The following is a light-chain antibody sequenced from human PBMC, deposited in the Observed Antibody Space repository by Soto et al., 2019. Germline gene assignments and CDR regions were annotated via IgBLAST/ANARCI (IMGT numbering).Light chain of an antibody. CDR3: DSYTSSRAYV. J-gene: IGLJ1*01. CDR2: EVS. Sequence: QSVLTQPPSASGSPGQSVTISCTGTSSDVGGYNYVSWYQQHPGKAPKLIISEVSKRPSGVPDRFSGSKSGNTASLTVSGLQAEDEADYYCDSYTSSRAYVFGIGTKVTVL. CDR1: SSDVGGYNY. V-gene: IGLV2-8*01.